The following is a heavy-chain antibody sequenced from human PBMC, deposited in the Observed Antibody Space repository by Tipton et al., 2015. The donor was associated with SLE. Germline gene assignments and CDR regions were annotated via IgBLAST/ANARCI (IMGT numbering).Heavy chain of an antibody. CDR2: IYPGDSDT. CDR1: GYSFTSYW. J-gene: IGHJ4*02. D-gene: IGHD3-22*01. CDR3: ARHVVSYDSSGYYYGY. V-gene: IGHV5-51*01. Sequence: QLVQSGAEVKKPGESLRISCKGSGYSFTSYWISWVRQMPGKGLEWMGIIYPGDSDTRYSPSFQGQVTISADKSISTAYLQWSSLKASDTAMYYCARHVVSYDSSGYYYGYWGQGTLVTVSS.